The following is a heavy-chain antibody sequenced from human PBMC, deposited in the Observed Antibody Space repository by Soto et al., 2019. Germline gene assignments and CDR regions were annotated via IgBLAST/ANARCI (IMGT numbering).Heavy chain of an antibody. V-gene: IGHV3-9*01. Sequence: GGSLRLSCAASGFTFDDYAMHWVRQAPGKGLEWVSAISWSSGNIGYADSVKGRFTISRDNAKNSLYLQMNSLRAEDTALYYCVKASNWGTFDYWGQGTLVTVSS. CDR3: VKASNWGTFDY. J-gene: IGHJ4*02. D-gene: IGHD7-27*01. CDR1: GFTFDDYA. CDR2: ISWSSGNI.